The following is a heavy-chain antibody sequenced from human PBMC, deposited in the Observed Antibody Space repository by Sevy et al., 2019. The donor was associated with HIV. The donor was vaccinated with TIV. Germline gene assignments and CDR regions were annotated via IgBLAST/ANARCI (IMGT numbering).Heavy chain of an antibody. Sequence: SETLSLTCSVSGDSLSSADYYWSWVRQPPGKGLGWIGYFFYSDNFYYNPSLKSRLTISVDTSKNQFSLKLTSVTAADSAVYYCARSQNVDSATFDYWGQGTPVTVSS. J-gene: IGHJ4*02. V-gene: IGHV4-30-4*01. CDR1: GDSLSSADYY. CDR2: FFYSDNF. CDR3: ARSQNVDSATFDY. D-gene: IGHD5-18*01.